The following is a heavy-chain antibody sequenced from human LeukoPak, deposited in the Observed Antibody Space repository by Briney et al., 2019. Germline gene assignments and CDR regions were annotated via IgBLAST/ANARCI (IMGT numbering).Heavy chain of an antibody. CDR1: GGSISSGDYY. CDR3: ARMDMSTIFSVGYFDY. J-gene: IGHJ4*02. V-gene: IGHV4-31*03. D-gene: IGHD5-24*01. Sequence: KPSETLSLTCTVSGGSISSGDYYWSWIRQQPGRGLEWIGYIYYSGSTYYNPSLKSRVTISIDTSKNQFSLKLRSVAAADTAVYYCARMDMSTIFSVGYFDYWGQGTLVTVSS. CDR2: IYYSGST.